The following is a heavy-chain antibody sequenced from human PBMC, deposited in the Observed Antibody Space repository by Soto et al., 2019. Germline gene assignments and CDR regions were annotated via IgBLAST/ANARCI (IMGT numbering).Heavy chain of an antibody. CDR3: ARQAQAVAGVFGMDV. CDR2: IDPSDSYT. Sequence: PGESLKISCKCSGYSFTSYWISWVRQMPGKGLEWMGRIDPSDSYTNYSPSFQGHVTISADKSISTAYLQWSSLKASDTAMYYCARQAQAVAGVFGMDVWGQGTTVTVSS. J-gene: IGHJ6*02. D-gene: IGHD6-19*01. CDR1: GYSFTSYW. V-gene: IGHV5-10-1*01.